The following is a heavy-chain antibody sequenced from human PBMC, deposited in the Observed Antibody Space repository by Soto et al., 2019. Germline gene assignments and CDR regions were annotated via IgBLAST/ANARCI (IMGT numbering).Heavy chain of an antibody. CDR3: ARWHCNSYGYPRPFDY. Sequence: QVQLQESGPGLVKPSQTLSLTCTVSGGSISSGGYYWSWIRQHPGKGLEWIGYIYYSGSTYYNPSLKSRVTISVDTSKNQFSLKLRSLTPADTAVYYCARWHCNSYGYPRPFDYWGQGTLVTVSS. CDR2: IYYSGST. V-gene: IGHV4-31*03. CDR1: GGSISSGGYY. J-gene: IGHJ4*02. D-gene: IGHD5-18*01.